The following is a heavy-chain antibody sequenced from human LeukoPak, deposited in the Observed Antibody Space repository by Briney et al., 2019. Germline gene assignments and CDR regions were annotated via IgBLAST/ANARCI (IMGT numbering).Heavy chain of an antibody. CDR1: GFTFSSYW. CDR3: ARDPYSSTWSYGMDV. Sequence: GGSLRLSCAASGFTFSSYWMSWVRQATGKGLEWVANIKQDGSEEVYVDSVKGRFTISRDNTKNSLFLQMNTLRAEDTAVYYCARDPYSSTWSYGMDVWGQGTTVTVSS. D-gene: IGHD6-6*01. CDR2: IKQDGSEE. V-gene: IGHV3-7*05. J-gene: IGHJ6*02.